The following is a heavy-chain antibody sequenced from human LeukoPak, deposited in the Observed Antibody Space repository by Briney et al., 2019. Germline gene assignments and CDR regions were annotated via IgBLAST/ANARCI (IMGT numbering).Heavy chain of an antibody. CDR1: GYTFTGYY. D-gene: IGHD6-19*01. CDR3: ARGHSGWLYDVFDL. CDR2: INPSGGST. V-gene: IGHV1-46*01. J-gene: IGHJ3*01. Sequence: GASVKVSCKASGYTFTGYYVHWVRQAPGQGLEWMGLINPSGGSTNYAQKFQGGVTITRNTSISTAYMELSSLRSEDTAVYYCARGHSGWLYDVFDLWGQGTMVTVSS.